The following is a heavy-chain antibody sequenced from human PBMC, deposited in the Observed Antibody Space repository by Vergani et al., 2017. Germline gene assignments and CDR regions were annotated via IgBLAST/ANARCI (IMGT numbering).Heavy chain of an antibody. Sequence: QVQLVQSGAEVKKPGASVKVSCKAAGYTFTSYAMHWVRQAPGQRLEWMGWINAGNGNTKYSQKFQGRVTITRDTSASTAYMELSSLRSEDTAVNYCARGGFLPYDMLTGYYNYYYYYYMDVWGKGP. D-gene: IGHD3-9*01. CDR2: INAGNGNT. J-gene: IGHJ6*03. CDR1: GYTFTSYA. V-gene: IGHV1-3*01. CDR3: ARGGFLPYDMLTGYYNYYYYYYMDV.